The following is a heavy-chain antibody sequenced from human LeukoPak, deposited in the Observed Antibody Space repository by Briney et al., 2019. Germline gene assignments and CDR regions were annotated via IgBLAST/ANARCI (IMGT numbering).Heavy chain of an antibody. V-gene: IGHV3-30-3*01. Sequence: GGSLRLSCAASGFTFSSYAMHWVRQAPGKGLEWVAVISYDGSNKYYADSVKGRFTISRDNSKNTLYLQMNSLRAEDTAVYYCARDPIAAAGTSGDYWGQGTLVTVSS. D-gene: IGHD6-13*01. J-gene: IGHJ4*02. CDR1: GFTFSSYA. CDR2: ISYDGSNK. CDR3: ARDPIAAAGTSGDY.